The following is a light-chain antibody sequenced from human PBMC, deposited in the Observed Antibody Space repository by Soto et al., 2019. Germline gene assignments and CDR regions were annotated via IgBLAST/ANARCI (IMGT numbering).Light chain of an antibody. CDR2: DIF. CDR1: QSVGSD. J-gene: IGKJ4*01. V-gene: IGKV3D-15*01. CDR3: QQYNSWPRT. Sequence: EIVMTQSPATLSVSPGERATLSCRASQSVGSDLAWYQQKPGQAPRLVIYDIFTRATGVPNRISGSGSGTEFTLTISSLQSEDFAVYYCQQYNSWPRTFVGGTKVEIK.